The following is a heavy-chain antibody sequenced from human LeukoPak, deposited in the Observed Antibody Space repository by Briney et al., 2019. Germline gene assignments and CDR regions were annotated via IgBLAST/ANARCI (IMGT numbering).Heavy chain of an antibody. CDR1: GFTFSSYA. Sequence: GGSLRLSCAASGFTFSSYAMSWVRQAPGKGLEWVSAISGSGGSTYYADSVKGRFTISRDNSKTTLYLQMNSLRAEDTAVYYCAKGRTTTMVRGVITYWGRGTLVTVSS. CDR2: ISGSGGST. V-gene: IGHV3-23*01. D-gene: IGHD3-10*01. CDR3: AKGRTTTMVRGVITY. J-gene: IGHJ4*02.